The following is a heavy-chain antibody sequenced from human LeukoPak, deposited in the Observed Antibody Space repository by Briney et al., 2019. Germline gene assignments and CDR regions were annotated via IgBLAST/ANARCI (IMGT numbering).Heavy chain of an antibody. V-gene: IGHV3-74*01. CDR1: GFTFSSYW. Sequence: GGSLRLSCAASGFTFSSYWMHWVRHAPGKGLVWVSRINSDGSSTSYADSVKGRFTISRDNAKNTLYLQMNSLRAEDTAVHYCAREVSSSWSDAFDIWGQGTMVTVSS. CDR2: INSDGSST. CDR3: AREVSSSWSDAFDI. D-gene: IGHD6-13*01. J-gene: IGHJ3*02.